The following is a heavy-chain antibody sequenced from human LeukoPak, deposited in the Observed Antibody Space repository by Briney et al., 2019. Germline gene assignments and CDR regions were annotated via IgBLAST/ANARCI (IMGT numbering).Heavy chain of an antibody. J-gene: IGHJ3*02. CDR2: IWYDGSNK. D-gene: IGHD3-22*01. Sequence: PGGSQRLSCAASGFTFSSYGMHWVRQAPGKGLEWVAVIWYDGSNKYYADSVKGRFTISRDNSKNTLYLQMNSLRAEDTAVYYCAKDREDSSGYDAFDIWGQGTMVTVSS. CDR1: GFTFSSYG. V-gene: IGHV3-33*06. CDR3: AKDREDSSGYDAFDI.